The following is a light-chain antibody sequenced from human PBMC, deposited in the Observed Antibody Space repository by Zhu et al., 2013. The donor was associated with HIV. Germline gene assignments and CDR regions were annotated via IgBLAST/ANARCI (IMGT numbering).Light chain of an antibody. Sequence: DIVMSQSPLSLAVTPGEPASISCRSTQSLLHGNGYNYLDWYLQKPGQSPQLLIYLGSNRASGVPDRFSGSGSGTDFTLKISRVEAEDVGVYYXMQALQTPQTFGQGTRLEIK. V-gene: IGKV2-28*01. J-gene: IGKJ2*01. CDR1: QSLLHGNGYNY. CDR2: LGS. CDR3: MQALQTPQT.